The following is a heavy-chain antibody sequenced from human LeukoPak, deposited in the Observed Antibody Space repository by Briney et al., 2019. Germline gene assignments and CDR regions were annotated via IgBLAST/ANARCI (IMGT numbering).Heavy chain of an antibody. CDR3: ARMTPDSPSFDY. D-gene: IGHD2-15*01. CDR2: IDWDDDK. V-gene: IGHV2-70*17. CDR1: GFSLSTPEMC. J-gene: IGHJ4*02. Sequence: ESGPALVKPTQTLTLTCTFSGFSLSTPEMCVTWIRQPPGKALEWLARIDWDDDKIYSPSLRTRPTISKDTPKNQVVLRMTNMDPVDTGTYYCARMTPDSPSFDYWGQGALITVSS.